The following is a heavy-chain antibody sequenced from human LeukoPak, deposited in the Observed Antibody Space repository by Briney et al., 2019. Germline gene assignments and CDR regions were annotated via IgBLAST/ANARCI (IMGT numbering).Heavy chain of an antibody. J-gene: IGHJ5*02. CDR1: GGSFSGYY. CDR3: ARGQYRTVFGEPNWFDP. D-gene: IGHD3-10*01. CDR2: INHSGST. V-gene: IGHV4-34*01. Sequence: PSETLSLTCAVYGGSFSGYYWSWIRQPPGKGLEWIGEINHSGSTNYNPSLKSRVTISVDTSKNQFSLKLSSVTAADTAVYYCARGQYRTVFGEPNWFDPWGQGTLVTVSS.